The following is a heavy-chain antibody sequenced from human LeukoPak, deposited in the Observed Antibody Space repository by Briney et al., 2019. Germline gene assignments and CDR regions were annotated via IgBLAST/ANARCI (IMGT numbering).Heavy chain of an antibody. CDR1: GGSLSGYY. CDR3: ARPQRKGGRDNFDS. CDR2: IYHSGDT. Sequence: SETLSLTCAVYGGSLSGYYLSWIRQPPGKGLEWIGEIYHSGDTNYNPSLKSRVAISVDTSKKQFSLKLSSVTAADTAVYYCARPQRKGGRDNFDSWGQGTLVTVSS. J-gene: IGHJ4*02. V-gene: IGHV4-34*01. D-gene: IGHD1-1*01.